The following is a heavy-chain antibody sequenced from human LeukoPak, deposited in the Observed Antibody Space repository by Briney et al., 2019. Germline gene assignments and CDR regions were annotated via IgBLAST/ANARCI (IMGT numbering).Heavy chain of an antibody. V-gene: IGHV1-2*02. Sequence: ASVTVSCTASGYTFTGYYMHWVRQAPGQGLEWVGWINPNRGGTNYAQKFQGRVTMTRDTSISTAYMELSRLRSDDTAVYYCARERAYCGGDCYSDYWGQGTLVTVSS. J-gene: IGHJ4*02. CDR3: ARERAYCGGDCYSDY. D-gene: IGHD2-21*02. CDR2: INPNRGGT. CDR1: GYTFTGYY.